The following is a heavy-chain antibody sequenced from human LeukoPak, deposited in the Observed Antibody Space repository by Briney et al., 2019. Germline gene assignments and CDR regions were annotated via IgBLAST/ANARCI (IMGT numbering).Heavy chain of an antibody. CDR2: IYYSGST. J-gene: IGHJ4*02. D-gene: IGHD5-18*01. Sequence: NPSETLSLTCTVSGGSISSYYWSWIRQPPGKGLEWIGYIYYSGSTNYNPSLKSRVTISVDTSKNQFSLKLSSVTAADTAVYYCAREGYSYGYDYWGRGTLVTVSS. CDR3: AREGYSYGYDY. CDR1: GGSISSYY. V-gene: IGHV4-59*01.